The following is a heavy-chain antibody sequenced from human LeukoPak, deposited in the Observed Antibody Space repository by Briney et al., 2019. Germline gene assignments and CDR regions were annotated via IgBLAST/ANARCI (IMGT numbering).Heavy chain of an antibody. CDR1: GGSFSCYY. CDR2: INHSGST. J-gene: IGHJ5*02. V-gene: IGHV4-34*01. CDR3: ARGPPYCSGGSCYPNWFDP. Sequence: SEPLSLTFAVYGGSFSCYYWSWIRPPPGKGLEWIGEINHSGSTNYNPSLKSRVTISVDTSKNQFSLKLSSVTAADTAVYYCARGPPYCSGGSCYPNWFDPWGQGTLVTVSS. D-gene: IGHD2-15*01.